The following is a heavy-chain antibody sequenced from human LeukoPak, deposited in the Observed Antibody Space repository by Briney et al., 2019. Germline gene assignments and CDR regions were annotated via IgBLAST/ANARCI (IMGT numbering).Heavy chain of an antibody. CDR3: AKAPSILGVS. Sequence: GGSLRLSCAASGFTFSSYGMHRVRQAPGKGLEWVAVISYDGSNKYYADSVKGRFTISRDNSKNTLYLQMNSLRAEDTAVYYCAKAPSILGVSWGQGTLVTVSS. CDR1: GFTFSSYG. D-gene: IGHD3-16*02. J-gene: IGHJ4*02. V-gene: IGHV3-30*18. CDR2: ISYDGSNK.